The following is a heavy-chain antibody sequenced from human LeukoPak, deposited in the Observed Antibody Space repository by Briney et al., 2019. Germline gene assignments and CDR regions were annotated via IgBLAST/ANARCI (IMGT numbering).Heavy chain of an antibody. CDR1: EFTFSNYA. V-gene: IGHV3-30-3*01. D-gene: IGHD1-14*01. J-gene: IGHJ4*02. CDR2: ISYDGNTI. CDR3: ARSGGLRKSDY. Sequence: GGSLRLSCAASEFTFSNYAVHWVRQAPGKGLQWVAVISYDGNTIHYADSVKGRFTISRDTSKNTLYLQMNSLRTEDTAVCYCARSGGLRKSDYWGQGTLVTVSS.